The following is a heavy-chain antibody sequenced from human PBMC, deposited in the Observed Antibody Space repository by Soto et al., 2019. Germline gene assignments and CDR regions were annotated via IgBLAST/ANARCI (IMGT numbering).Heavy chain of an antibody. V-gene: IGHV3-30-3*01. CDR3: ASPLTLYSYYGMDV. CDR1: GFTFSSYA. Sequence: QVQLVESGGGVVQPGRSLRLSCAASGFTFSSYAMHWVRQAPGKGLEWVAVISYDGSNKYYADSVKGRFTISRDNSKNTLYLQMNSLRAEDTAVYYCASPLTLYSYYGMDVWGQGTTVTVSS. J-gene: IGHJ6*02. CDR2: ISYDGSNK.